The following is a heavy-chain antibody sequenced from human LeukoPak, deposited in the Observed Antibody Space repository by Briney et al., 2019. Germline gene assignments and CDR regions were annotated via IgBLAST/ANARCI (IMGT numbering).Heavy chain of an antibody. CDR2: INPNSGGT. D-gene: IGHD2-15*01. Sequence: ASVKVSCKASGYTFTGYYMHWVRQAPGQGLEWMGWINPNSGGTNYAQKFQGGVTMTRDTSISTAYMELSRLRSDDTAVYYCARAGYCSGGSCYSGDYWGQGTLVTVSS. V-gene: IGHV1-2*02. CDR3: ARAGYCSGGSCYSGDY. J-gene: IGHJ4*02. CDR1: GYTFTGYY.